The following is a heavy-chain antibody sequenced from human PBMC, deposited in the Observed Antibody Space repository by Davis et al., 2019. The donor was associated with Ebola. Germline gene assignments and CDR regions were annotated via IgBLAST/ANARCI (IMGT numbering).Heavy chain of an antibody. Sequence: MPSETLSLTCAVYGGSFSGYYWSWIRQPPGKGLEWIGSIYYSGITYYNPSLKSRVTISVDTSKNQFSLKLRSVTAADTAVYYCARDWRGYSYGYTDYWGQGTLVTVSS. CDR3: ARDWRGYSYGYTDY. CDR2: IYYSGIT. V-gene: IGHV4-34*01. CDR1: GGSFSGYY. D-gene: IGHD5-18*01. J-gene: IGHJ4*02.